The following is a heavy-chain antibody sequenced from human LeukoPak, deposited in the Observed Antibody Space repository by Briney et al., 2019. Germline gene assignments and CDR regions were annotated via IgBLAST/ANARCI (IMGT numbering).Heavy chain of an antibody. Sequence: SVKVSCAASGYTFPTYDINWVRQAPGQGLEWMGGIIPIFGTANYAQKFQGRVTITTDESTSTAYMELSSLRSEDTAVYYCARVGYNWNDTQNWFDPWGQGTLVTVSS. CDR1: GYTFPTYD. CDR2: IIPIFGTA. CDR3: ARVGYNWNDTQNWFDP. V-gene: IGHV1-69*05. D-gene: IGHD1-1*01. J-gene: IGHJ5*02.